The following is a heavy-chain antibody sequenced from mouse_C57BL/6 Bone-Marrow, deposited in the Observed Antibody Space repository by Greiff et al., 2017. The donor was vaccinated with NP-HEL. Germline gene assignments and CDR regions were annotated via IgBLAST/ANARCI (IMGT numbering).Heavy chain of an antibody. V-gene: IGHV1-15*01. D-gene: IGHD2-4*01. J-gene: IGHJ3*01. Sequence: VQLQQSGAELVRPGASVTLSCKASGYTFTDYEMHWVKQTPVHGLEWIGAIDPETGGTAYNQKFKGTAILTADKSSSTAYMELRSLTSEYSAVYYCTREAAYYDYDVAYWGQGTLVTVSA. CDR3: TREAAYYDYDVAY. CDR2: IDPETGGT. CDR1: GYTFTDYE.